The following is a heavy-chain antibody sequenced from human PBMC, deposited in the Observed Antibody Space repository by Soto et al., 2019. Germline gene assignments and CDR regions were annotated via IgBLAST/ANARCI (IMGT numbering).Heavy chain of an antibody. Sequence: LRLSCAASGFTVSSKYMSWVRQAPGKGLEWVSIIYSGGSTYYADSVKGRFTISRDNSKNTLYLQMNSLRAEDTAVYYCAREWELLYWGQGTLVTVSS. CDR1: GFTVSSKY. CDR2: IYSGGST. V-gene: IGHV3-66*01. J-gene: IGHJ4*02. D-gene: IGHD1-26*01. CDR3: AREWELLY.